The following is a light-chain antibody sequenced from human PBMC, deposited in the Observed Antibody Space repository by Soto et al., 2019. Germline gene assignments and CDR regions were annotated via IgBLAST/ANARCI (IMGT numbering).Light chain of an antibody. CDR2: GAS. V-gene: IGKV3-15*01. CDR1: QSVSNN. J-gene: IGKJ1*01. CDR3: QQYNNWLPWT. Sequence: EILMTQFPATLSVSPGESATLSCRASQSVSNNLAWYQQKPGHAPRLLIYGASNRATGIPARFSGSGSATEFTLTFSSLQSEDFAVYYCQQYNNWLPWTFGQGTMVQIK.